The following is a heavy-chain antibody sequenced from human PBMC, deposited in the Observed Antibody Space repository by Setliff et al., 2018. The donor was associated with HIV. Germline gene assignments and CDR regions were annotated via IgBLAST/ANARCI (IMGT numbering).Heavy chain of an antibody. CDR1: GGTFSSYV. Sequence: ASVKVSCKASGGTFSSYVISWVRQAPGQGPEWMGGIIPMYGVTNYAQKFQGRVTITTDESTSTAYMELSSLRSEDTAVYYCELPYCSGGNCWSSASLPPAGWFDPWGQGTLVTVSS. CDR2: IIPMYGVT. D-gene: IGHD2-15*01. J-gene: IGHJ5*02. V-gene: IGHV1-69*05. CDR3: ELPYCSGGNCWSSASLPPAGWFDP.